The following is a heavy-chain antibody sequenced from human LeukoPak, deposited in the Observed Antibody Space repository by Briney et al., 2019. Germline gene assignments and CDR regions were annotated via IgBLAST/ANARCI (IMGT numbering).Heavy chain of an antibody. Sequence: SVKVASKVSGYTLTALSMDWVRQAPGKGLGWMGGFDPEDGETIYAQKFQGRVTMTEDTSTDTAYMELSSLSSEDTTVYYCATRVANYYYGMDVWGKGTTVTVS. CDR1: GYTLTALS. CDR2: FDPEDGET. V-gene: IGHV1-24*01. D-gene: IGHD2-21*01. CDR3: ATRVANYYYGMDV. J-gene: IGHJ6*04.